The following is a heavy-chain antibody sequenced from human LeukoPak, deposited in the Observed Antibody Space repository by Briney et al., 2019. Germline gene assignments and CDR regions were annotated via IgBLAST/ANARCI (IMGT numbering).Heavy chain of an antibody. CDR2: INGGGGAT. CDR1: GFTFSSFA. J-gene: IGHJ4*02. Sequence: GGSLRLSCAASGFTFSSFAVSWVRQAPVKGLEWLSTINGGGGATYYADSVTGRFTISSDTSQNTLYLQMNSLKIEDTAVYYCAKANPTPRGVNFDYWGQGTLVTVSS. CDR3: AKANPTPRGVNFDY. V-gene: IGHV3-23*01. D-gene: IGHD3-10*01.